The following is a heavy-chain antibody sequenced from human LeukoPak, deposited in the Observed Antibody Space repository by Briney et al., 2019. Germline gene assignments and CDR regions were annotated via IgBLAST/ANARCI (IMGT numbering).Heavy chain of an antibody. V-gene: IGHV3-21*01. Sequence: GGSLRLSCAASGFTFSSYSMNWVRQAPGKGLEWVSSISSSSSYIYYADSVKGRFTISRDNAKNSLYLQMNSLRAEDTAVYYCARDGPYCSGGSCDDAFDIWGQGTMVTVSS. CDR2: ISSSSSYI. CDR3: ARDGPYCSGGSCDDAFDI. CDR1: GFTFSSYS. J-gene: IGHJ3*02. D-gene: IGHD2-15*01.